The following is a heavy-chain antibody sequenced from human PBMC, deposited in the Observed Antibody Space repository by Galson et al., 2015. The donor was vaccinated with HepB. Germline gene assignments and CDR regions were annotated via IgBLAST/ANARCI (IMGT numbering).Heavy chain of an antibody. V-gene: IGHV3-30*04. Sequence: SLRLSCAASGFNVSAYAIHWVRQTPGKGLEWVAVMSSNVNNKYYADTVRGRFTISRDNSRDTLYLQMNSLSAEDTAVYYCARTVYFDYWGQGTLVTVSS. D-gene: IGHD4-11*01. CDR1: GFNVSAYA. CDR2: MSSNVNNK. CDR3: ARTVYFDY. J-gene: IGHJ4*02.